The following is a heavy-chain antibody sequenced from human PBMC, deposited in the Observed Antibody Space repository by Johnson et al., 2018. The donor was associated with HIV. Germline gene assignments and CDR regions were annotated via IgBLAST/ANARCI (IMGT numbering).Heavy chain of an antibody. D-gene: IGHD3-3*01. CDR3: ARDSYNFWSGYPDAFDI. V-gene: IGHV3-64*01. J-gene: IGHJ3*02. CDR1: GFTFSSYA. Sequence: VQLVESGGGLVKPGGSLRLSCAASGFTFSSYAMHWVRQAPGKGLEYVSGISSNGGNTYYANSVKGRFNISRDNSKNSLYLQMNSLRAEDTAVYYCARDSYNFWSGYPDAFDIWGQGTMVTVSS. CDR2: ISSNGGNT.